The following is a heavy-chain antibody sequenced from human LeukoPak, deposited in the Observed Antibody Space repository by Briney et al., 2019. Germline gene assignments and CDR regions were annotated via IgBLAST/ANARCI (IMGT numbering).Heavy chain of an antibody. J-gene: IGHJ4*02. D-gene: IGHD6-19*01. CDR3: AKDTPLTAYGSGWSTNAFDY. CDR1: GFTFSSYA. CDR2: ITGGARTT. V-gene: IGHV3-23*01. Sequence: GGSLRLSCAGSGFTFSSYAMSWVRQAPGRGLEWVSVITGGARTTYYADSVKGRFTISRDNSKNTVFLQMNSLRAEDTAVYYCAKDTPLTAYGSGWSTNAFDYWGQGTLVTVSS.